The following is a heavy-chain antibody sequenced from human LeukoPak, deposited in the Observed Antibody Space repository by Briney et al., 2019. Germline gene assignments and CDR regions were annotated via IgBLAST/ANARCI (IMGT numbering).Heavy chain of an antibody. J-gene: IGHJ6*02. CDR2: INPNSGGT. CDR3: ARDSRAAYYYYGMDV. Sequence: ASVKVSCKASGYTFTCYYMHWVRQAHGQGLELMGWINPNSGGTSYAQKFQGRVTMTRDTSISTAYMELSRLRSDDTAVYYCARDSRAAYYYYGMDVWGQGTTVTVSS. CDR1: GYTFTCYY. D-gene: IGHD6-13*01. V-gene: IGHV1-2*02.